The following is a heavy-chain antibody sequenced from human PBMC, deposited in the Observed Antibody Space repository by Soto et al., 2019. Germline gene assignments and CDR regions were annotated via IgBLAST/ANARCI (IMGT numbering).Heavy chain of an antibody. D-gene: IGHD3-9*01. CDR1: GGSISSYY. Sequence: SETLSLTCTVSGGSISSYYWSWIRQPPRKGLEWIGYIYYSGSNNYNPSLKSRVTISVDTSKNQFSLKLSSVTAADTAVYYCARLLDYDILTGIYYYYYYMDVWGKGTTVTVSS. J-gene: IGHJ6*03. V-gene: IGHV4-59*08. CDR2: IYYSGSN. CDR3: ARLLDYDILTGIYYYYYYMDV.